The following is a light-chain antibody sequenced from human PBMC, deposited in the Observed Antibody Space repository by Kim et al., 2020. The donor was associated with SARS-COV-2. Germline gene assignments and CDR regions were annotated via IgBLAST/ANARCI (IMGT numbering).Light chain of an antibody. CDR3: ASYAGGADVK. J-gene: IGLJ2*01. CDR2: DVS. CDR1: SSDPIFYNY. Sequence: GKSGTSSCAGTSSDPIFYNYVSWYQQYPGKAPKLIVFDVSKRPSGVPDRFSGSKSGSTASLTVSGLQADDESYYYCASYAGGADVKFGGGTQLTVL. V-gene: IGLV2-8*01.